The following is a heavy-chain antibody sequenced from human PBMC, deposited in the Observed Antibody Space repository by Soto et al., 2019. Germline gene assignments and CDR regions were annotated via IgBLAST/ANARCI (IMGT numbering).Heavy chain of an antibody. CDR3: AGNIVVVTALDY. V-gene: IGHV1-3*01. CDR1: GYTFTSYA. D-gene: IGHD2-21*02. CDR2: INAGNGNT. J-gene: IGHJ4*02. Sequence: ASVKVSCKASGYTFTSYAMHWVRQAPGQRLEWMGWINAGNGNTKYSQKFQGRVTITRDTSASTAYMELSSLRSEDTAVYYCAGNIVVVTALDYWGQGTLVTVSS.